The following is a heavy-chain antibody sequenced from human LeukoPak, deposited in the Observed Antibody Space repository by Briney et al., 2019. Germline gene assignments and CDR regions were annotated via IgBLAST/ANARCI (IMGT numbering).Heavy chain of an antibody. Sequence: PGGSLRLSCAASGFTFSSYAMSWVRQAPGKGLEWVSAISGSGGSTYYADSVKGRFTISRDNAKNTLYLQMNSLRAEDTAVYYCAKAPYGSGSYWFDPWGQGTLGTVS. D-gene: IGHD3-10*01. CDR3: AKAPYGSGSYWFDP. V-gene: IGHV3-23*01. J-gene: IGHJ5*02. CDR2: ISGSGGST. CDR1: GFTFSSYA.